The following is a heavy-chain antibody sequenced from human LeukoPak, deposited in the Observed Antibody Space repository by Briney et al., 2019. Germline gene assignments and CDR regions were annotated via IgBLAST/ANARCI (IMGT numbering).Heavy chain of an antibody. CDR3: TREGVYSPDPTSYHRLPFDF. Sequence: SVKVSCKASGDNFSSYVITWVRQAPGQGLEWMGRIIPTLDVANFAQKFKGRVTITADKSTNTAHLELSSLRSEDTAVYYCTREGVYSPDPTSYHRLPFDFWGEGTVVIVSS. V-gene: IGHV1-69*04. CDR1: GDNFSSYV. CDR2: IIPTLDVA. D-gene: IGHD3-16*02. J-gene: IGHJ3*01.